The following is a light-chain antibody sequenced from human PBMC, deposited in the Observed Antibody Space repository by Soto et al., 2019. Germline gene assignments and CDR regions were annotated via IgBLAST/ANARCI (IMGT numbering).Light chain of an antibody. CDR1: QSVYNNY. V-gene: IGKV3-20*01. CDR3: QQYGSSVT. CDR2: ASS. Sequence: EIVLTQSPGSLSLSPGERATLSCRASQSVYNNYIAWYQHSPGPAPRVLIYASSTRATGTPDRFSGSGSGTDFTLTITRLEPEDSALYYCQQYGSSVTFGGGTKVEI. J-gene: IGKJ4*01.